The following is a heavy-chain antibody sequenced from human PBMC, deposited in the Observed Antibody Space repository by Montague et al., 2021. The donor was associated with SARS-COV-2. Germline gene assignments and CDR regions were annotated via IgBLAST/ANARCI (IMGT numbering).Heavy chain of an antibody. Sequence: SLRLSCAASGFTFSSYSMNWVRQAPGKGLEWVSAISGSSSYIYYADSVKGRFTISRDNAKNSLYLQMNSLRAEDTAVYYCARGKHYDILTGYPNPFDYWGQGTLVTVSS. J-gene: IGHJ4*02. V-gene: IGHV3-21*01. D-gene: IGHD3-9*01. CDR3: ARGKHYDILTGYPNPFDY. CDR2: ISGSSSYI. CDR1: GFTFSSYS.